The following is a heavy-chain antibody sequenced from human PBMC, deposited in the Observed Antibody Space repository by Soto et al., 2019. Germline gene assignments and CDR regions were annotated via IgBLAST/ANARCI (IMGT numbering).Heavy chain of an antibody. J-gene: IGHJ5*02. CDR3: ARVLVVVAAEFDP. V-gene: IGHV1-69*13. CDR1: GGTFSSYA. CDR2: IIPIFGTA. Sequence: ASVKVSCKASGGTFSSYAISWVRQAPGQGLEWMGGIIPIFGTANYAQKFQGRVTITADESTSTAYMELSSLRFEDTAVYYCARVLVVVAAEFDPWGQGTLVTVSS. D-gene: IGHD2-15*01.